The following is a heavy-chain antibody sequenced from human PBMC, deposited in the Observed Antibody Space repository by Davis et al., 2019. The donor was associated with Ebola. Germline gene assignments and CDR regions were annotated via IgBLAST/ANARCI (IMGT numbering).Heavy chain of an antibody. Sequence: AGSLRLSCAASGFSFTTYTMKWVRQAPGKGLEWVSSIGTRSVYIYYADSVKGRFTISRDNAKNSLYLQMDSLRVEDTAIYYCARRRDCSNGVCYGMDVWGQGTAVTVSS. CDR3: ARRRDCSNGVCYGMDV. D-gene: IGHD2-8*01. V-gene: IGHV3-21*06. CDR2: IGTRSVYI. CDR1: GFSFTTYT. J-gene: IGHJ6*02.